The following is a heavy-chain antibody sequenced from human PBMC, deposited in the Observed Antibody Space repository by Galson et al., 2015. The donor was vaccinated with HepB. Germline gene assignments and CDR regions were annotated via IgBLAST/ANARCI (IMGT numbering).Heavy chain of an antibody. J-gene: IGHJ6*03. CDR2: ISAYNGNT. V-gene: IGHV1-18*01. D-gene: IGHD1-1*01. Sequence: SVKVSCKASNYTFTSYGISWVRQAPGQELEWMGWISAYNGNTNYAQKLQGRVTMTTDTSTSTAYMELRSLRSDDTAVYYCARAGTVRGYYYMDVWGKGTTVTVSS. CDR1: NYTFTSYG. CDR3: ARAGTVRGYYYMDV.